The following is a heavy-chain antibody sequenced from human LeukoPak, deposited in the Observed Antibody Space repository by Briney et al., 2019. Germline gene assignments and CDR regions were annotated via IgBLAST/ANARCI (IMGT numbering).Heavy chain of an antibody. J-gene: IGHJ4*02. CDR1: GGAISSSSYY. D-gene: IGHD3-16*02. CDR3: ARVPLIYDYVWGSYREKAFDY. V-gene: IGHV4-39*07. CDR2: IYYSGST. Sequence: SETLSPTCTVSGGAISSSSYYWGWIRQPPGKGLEWIGSIYYSGSTYYNPSLKSRVTISVDTSKNQFSLKLSSVTAADTAVYYCARVPLIYDYVWGSYREKAFDYWGQGTLVTVSS.